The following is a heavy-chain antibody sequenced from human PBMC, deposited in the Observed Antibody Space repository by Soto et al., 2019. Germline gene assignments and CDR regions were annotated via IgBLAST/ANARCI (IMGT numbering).Heavy chain of an antibody. Sequence: GGSLRLSCAASGFTFSSYAMSWVRQAPGKGLEWVSAISGSGGSTYYADSVKGRFTISRDNSKNTLYLQMNSLRAEDTAVYYCAKYSIVVVITTNFDYWGQGTLVTVSS. J-gene: IGHJ4*02. CDR1: GFTFSSYA. V-gene: IGHV3-23*01. CDR3: AKYSIVVVITTNFDY. CDR2: ISGSGGST. D-gene: IGHD3-22*01.